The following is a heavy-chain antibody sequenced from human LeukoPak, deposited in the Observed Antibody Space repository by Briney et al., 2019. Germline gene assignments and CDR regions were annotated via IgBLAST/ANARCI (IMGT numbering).Heavy chain of an antibody. J-gene: IGHJ4*02. D-gene: IGHD2/OR15-2a*01. CDR3: AKVNRGSVVNYFGLDY. CDR1: GFTFSSYA. CDR2: LSGNGDRT. V-gene: IGHV3-23*01. Sequence: GGSLRLSCAASGFTFSSYAMTWVRQAPGKGLEWVSALSGNGDRTFYADSVKGRFTISRDNFKNTVYLQMNSLRAEDTAAYYCAKVNRGSVVNYFGLDYWGQGTLVTVSS.